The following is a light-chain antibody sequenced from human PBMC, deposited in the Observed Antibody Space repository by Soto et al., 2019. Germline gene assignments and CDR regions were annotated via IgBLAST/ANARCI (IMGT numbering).Light chain of an antibody. CDR1: QDISNF. CDR2: DES. CDR3: QQYDSLPFT. Sequence: DIQMTQSPSSLSASVGDSVAMTCQASQDISNFLNWYQQKPGEAPKLLTYDESDLETWVPSRFIESGSGTEFTFTISNLQPEDFATYYCQQYDSLPFTFGPGT. J-gene: IGKJ3*01. V-gene: IGKV1-33*01.